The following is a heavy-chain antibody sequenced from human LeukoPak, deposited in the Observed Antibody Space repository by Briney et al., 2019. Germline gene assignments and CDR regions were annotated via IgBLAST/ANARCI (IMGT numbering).Heavy chain of an antibody. CDR3: ARVGDWNDLVY. J-gene: IGHJ4*02. V-gene: IGHV4-59*01. CDR2: IFYTGST. Sequence: SETLSLTCTVSGGSIINYYWSWIRQSPGKGLEWIGYIFYTGSTNYNPSLKSRVSISVDTSKNQFSLQLNSVTAADTAVYCCARVGDWNDLVYWGQGTLVTVSS. D-gene: IGHD1-1*01. CDR1: GGSIINYY.